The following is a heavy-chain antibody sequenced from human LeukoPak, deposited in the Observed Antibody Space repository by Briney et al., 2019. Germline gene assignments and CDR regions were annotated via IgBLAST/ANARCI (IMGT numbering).Heavy chain of an antibody. V-gene: IGHV3-23*01. J-gene: IGHJ4*02. CDR1: GFTFSNYA. CDR3: AKARKRGRYLFFPIDY. D-gene: IGHD1-26*01. Sequence: PGGSLRLSCAASGFTFSNYAMSWVRQAPGKGLEWVSTISGSAGSTYYADSVKGRFTISRDNSKNTLYLQMNSLRAEDTAVYYCAKARKRGRYLFFPIDYWGQGTLVTVSS. CDR2: ISGSAGST.